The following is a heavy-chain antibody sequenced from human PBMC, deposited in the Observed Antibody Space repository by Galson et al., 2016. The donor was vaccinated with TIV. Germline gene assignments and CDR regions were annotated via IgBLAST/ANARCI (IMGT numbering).Heavy chain of an antibody. CDR3: ATPTMPNLGDY. J-gene: IGHJ4*02. D-gene: IGHD7-27*01. V-gene: IGHV3-53*05. Sequence: SLRLSCAASGLLVSDSYMSWVRQPPGEGLEWVSIIYPSGASYYPESTESVKGRFTISRDNSKNTVFLQINSLRVEDTAVYYCATPTMPNLGDYWGQGTLVTVST. CDR2: IYPSGAS. CDR1: GLLVSDSY.